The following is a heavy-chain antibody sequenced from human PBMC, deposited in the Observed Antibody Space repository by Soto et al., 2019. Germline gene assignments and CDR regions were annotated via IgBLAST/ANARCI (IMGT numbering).Heavy chain of an antibody. J-gene: IGHJ4*02. CDR2: IWYDGSNK. V-gene: IGHV3-33*01. Sequence: QVQLVESGGGVVQPGRSLRLSCAASGFTFSSYGMHWVRQAPGKGLEWVAVIWYDGSNKYYADSVKGRFTISRDNSKNTLYLQMNSLRAKDTAVYYCARDDYGGNSGNFAYWGQGTLVTVSS. D-gene: IGHD4-17*01. CDR1: GFTFSSYG. CDR3: ARDDYGGNSGNFAY.